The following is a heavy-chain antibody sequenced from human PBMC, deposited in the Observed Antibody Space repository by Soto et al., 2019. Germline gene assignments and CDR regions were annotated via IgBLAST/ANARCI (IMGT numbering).Heavy chain of an antibody. CDR2: ISSSSSYI. V-gene: IGHV3-21*01. D-gene: IGHD3-22*01. J-gene: IGHJ4*02. Sequence: EVQLVESGGGLVKPGGSLRLSCAASGFTFSSYSMNWVRQAPGKGLEWVSSISSSSSYIYYADSVKGRFTISRDNAKNSLYLQMNSLRAEDTAVYYCARASITMIVVDWGWGYWGQGTLVTVSS. CDR1: GFTFSSYS. CDR3: ARASITMIVVDWGWGY.